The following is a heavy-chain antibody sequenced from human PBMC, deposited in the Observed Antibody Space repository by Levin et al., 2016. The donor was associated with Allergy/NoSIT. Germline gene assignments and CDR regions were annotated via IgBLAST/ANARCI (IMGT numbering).Heavy chain of an antibody. V-gene: IGHV1-46*01. Sequence: ASVKVSCKASGYTFTSYYMHWVRQAPGQGLEWMGIINPSGGSTSYAQKFQGRVTMTRDTSTSTVYMELSSLRSEDTAVYYCARAFWIFGVVISPGNYYGMDVWGQGTTVTVSS. J-gene: IGHJ6*02. CDR1: GYTFTSYY. D-gene: IGHD3-3*01. CDR2: INPSGGST. CDR3: ARAFWIFGVVISPGNYYGMDV.